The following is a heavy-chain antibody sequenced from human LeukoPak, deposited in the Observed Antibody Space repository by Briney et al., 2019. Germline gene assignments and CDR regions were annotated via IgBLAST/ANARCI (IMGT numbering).Heavy chain of an antibody. CDR2: IYHSGST. CDR1: GYSISSGYY. J-gene: IGHJ5*02. D-gene: IGHD3-16*01. CDR3: ARDLGASSAHWFDP. Sequence: SETLSLTCTVSGYSISSGYYWGWIRQPPGKGLEGIGSIYHSGSTYYNPSLKRRVTISVEPSKNPFSLKLSSVTAADTAVYYCARDLGASSAHWFDPWGQGTLVTVSS. V-gene: IGHV4-38-2*02.